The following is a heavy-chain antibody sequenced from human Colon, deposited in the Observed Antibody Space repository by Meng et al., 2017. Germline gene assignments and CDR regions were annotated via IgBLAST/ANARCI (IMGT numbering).Heavy chain of an antibody. CDR1: GASVRSPDHQ. D-gene: IGHD3-16*01. CDR2: ARIDYANT. CDR3: ARDYWGSLDF. J-gene: IGHJ4*02. V-gene: IGHV4-61*08. Sequence: VHLHQWGAGRLKPSVTLSLPCAVSGASVRSPDHQWGWVRQHPGKGLEWIGYARIDYANTNYNPSLKSRVNVSLDTSKNQFSLNVRSVTAADTAVYYCARDYWGSLDFWGQGILVTVSS.